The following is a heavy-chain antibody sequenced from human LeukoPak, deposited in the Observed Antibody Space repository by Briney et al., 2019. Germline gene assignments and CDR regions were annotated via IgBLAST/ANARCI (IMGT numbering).Heavy chain of an antibody. D-gene: IGHD6-19*01. J-gene: IGHJ4*02. Sequence: GRSLRLSCAASGFTFSSYGMHWVRQAPGKGLEWVAFMSYDGSNKYYADSVKGRFTISRDHSKNTLYLQINSLRAEDTAVYYCAKSYSSGWYYFDYWGQGTLVTVSS. CDR1: GFTFSSYG. CDR3: AKSYSSGWYYFDY. V-gene: IGHV3-30*18. CDR2: MSYDGSNK.